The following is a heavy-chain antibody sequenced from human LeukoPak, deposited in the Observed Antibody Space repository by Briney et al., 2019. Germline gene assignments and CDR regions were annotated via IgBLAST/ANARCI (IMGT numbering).Heavy chain of an antibody. CDR1: GGSISSDSYY. J-gene: IGHJ4*02. CDR2: IYYSGST. Sequence: SETLSLTCTVSGGSISSDSYYWAWIRQPPGKGLEWIASIYYSGSTYYNPSLKSRVTISVDTSRNQFSLKLSSVTAADTAVYYCARVKGIAAVDYWGQGTLVTVSS. CDR3: ARVKGIAAVDY. D-gene: IGHD6-13*01. V-gene: IGHV4-39*01.